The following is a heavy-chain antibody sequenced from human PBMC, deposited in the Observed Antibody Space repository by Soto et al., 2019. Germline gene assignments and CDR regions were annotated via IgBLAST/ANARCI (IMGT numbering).Heavy chain of an antibody. CDR2: IHYSGST. D-gene: IGHD3-3*01. CDR3: AREAFEGDFWSGYYRYYGMDV. CDR1: GGSISSYY. V-gene: IGHV4-59*12. J-gene: IGHJ6*02. Sequence: PSETLSLTCTVSGGSISSYYWSWIRQSPGKGLEWIGYIHYSGSTKSNPSLKSRVTISVDTSRNQVSLRLSSVTAADTAVYYCAREAFEGDFWSGYYRYYGMDVWGQGTTVTVSS.